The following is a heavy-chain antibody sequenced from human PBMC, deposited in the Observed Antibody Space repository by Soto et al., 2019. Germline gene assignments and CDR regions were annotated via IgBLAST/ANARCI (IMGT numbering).Heavy chain of an antibody. J-gene: IGHJ4*02. V-gene: IGHV1-18*01. D-gene: IGHD5-18*01. CDR1: GYTFNEFG. CDR2: ISGHNGNT. CDR3: ARDVGYSQADYFDD. Sequence: HLVQPGNEVGKPGASVRVSCKASGYTFNEFGITWVRQAPGQGLQWVGRISGHNGNTEYALNFRGRVTLTTDTSTNTAYMDLTSLTRDDTAVYYCARDVGYSQADYFDDWGQGTLVTVSS.